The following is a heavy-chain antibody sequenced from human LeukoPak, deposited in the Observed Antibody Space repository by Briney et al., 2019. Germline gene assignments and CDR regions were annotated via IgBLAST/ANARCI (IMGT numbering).Heavy chain of an antibody. D-gene: IGHD3-10*01. CDR2: ISSSSSYI. CDR1: GFTFSSYA. CDR3: ASTSELGGY. Sequence: PGGSLRLSCAASGFTFSSYAMSWVRQAPGKGLEWVSSISSSSSYIYYADSVKGRFTISRDNAKNSLYLQMNSLRAEDTAVYYCASTSELGGYWGQGTLVTVSS. V-gene: IGHV3-21*04. J-gene: IGHJ4*02.